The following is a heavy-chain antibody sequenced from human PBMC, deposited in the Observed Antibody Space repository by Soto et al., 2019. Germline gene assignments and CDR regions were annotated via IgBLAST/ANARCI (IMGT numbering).Heavy chain of an antibody. CDR3: STALADSSSYYRFDY. Sequence: EVQLVESGGGLVKPGGSLRLSCADAGFSLSNAWMNWVRQAPGKGLEWVGHNKSKTAGGTTEYAAPVKGSFTISRDHSKNTLYLQMNSLKTEDTAVYYCSTALADSSSYYRFDYWGQGTLVTVSS. D-gene: IGHD3-22*01. V-gene: IGHV3-15*07. CDR2: NKSKTAGGTT. J-gene: IGHJ4*02. CDR1: GFSLSNAW.